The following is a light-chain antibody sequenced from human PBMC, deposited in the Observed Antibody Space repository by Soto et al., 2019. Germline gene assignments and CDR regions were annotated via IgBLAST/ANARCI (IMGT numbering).Light chain of an antibody. Sequence: QSALTQPASASGSPGQSVTISCTGTSSDVGGYNYVSWYQQHPGKAPKLMIYEVSKRPSGVPDRFSGSKSGNTASLTVSGLQAEDEADYYCSSYAGSNNPGVFGTGTKLTVL. CDR2: EVS. J-gene: IGLJ1*01. V-gene: IGLV2-8*01. CDR3: SSYAGSNNPGV. CDR1: SSDVGGYNY.